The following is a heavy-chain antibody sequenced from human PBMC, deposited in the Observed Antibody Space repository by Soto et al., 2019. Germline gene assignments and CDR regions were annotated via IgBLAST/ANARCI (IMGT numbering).Heavy chain of an antibody. CDR1: GSSFSAYA. V-gene: IGHV3-23*01. Sequence: EVQLLESGGGLVQPGGSLRLSCAASGSSFSAYAMNWVRQAPGKGLEWVSAISRSGDYTFYSDSVKGRFTISRDNSRNTVYMEMNSLRAEDAAVYYCAKGGLWVHYGMDVWGQGTTVSVSS. CDR2: ISRSGDYT. CDR3: AKGGLWVHYGMDV. J-gene: IGHJ6*02. D-gene: IGHD3-16*01.